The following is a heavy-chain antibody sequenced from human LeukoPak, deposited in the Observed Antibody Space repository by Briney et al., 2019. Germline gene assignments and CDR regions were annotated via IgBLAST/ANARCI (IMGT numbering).Heavy chain of an antibody. V-gene: IGHV4-31*11. D-gene: IGHD5-18*01. J-gene: IGHJ4*02. Sequence: PSETLSLTCAVSGVSISSSSYYWSWIRQHPGKGLEWIGYIYYSGSTYYNPSLKSRVTISVDTSKNQFSLKLSSVTAADTAVYYCARERGYLFDYWGQGTLVTVSP. CDR2: IYYSGST. CDR1: GVSISSSSYY. CDR3: ARERGYLFDY.